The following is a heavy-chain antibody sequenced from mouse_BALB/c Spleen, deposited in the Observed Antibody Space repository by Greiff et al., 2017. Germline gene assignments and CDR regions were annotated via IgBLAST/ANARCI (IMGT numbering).Heavy chain of an antibody. CDR2: IYPGDGDT. CDR3: ARDTTVVDYYAMDD. D-gene: IGHD1-1*01. V-gene: IGHV1-80*01. Sequence: VQLQQSGAELVRPGSSVKISCKASGYAFSSYWMNWVKQRPGQGLEWIGQIYPGDGDTNYNGKFKGKATLTADKSSSTAYMQLSSLTSEDSAVYFCARDTTVVDYYAMDDWGQGTSVTVSS. J-gene: IGHJ4*01. CDR1: GYAFSSYW.